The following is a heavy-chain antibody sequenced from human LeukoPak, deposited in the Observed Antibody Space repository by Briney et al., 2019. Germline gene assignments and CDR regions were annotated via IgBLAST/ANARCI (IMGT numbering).Heavy chain of an antibody. CDR1: GGTFISYA. D-gene: IGHD3-16*02. CDR2: IIPIFGTA. V-gene: IGHV1-69*13. Sequence: SVKVSCKASGGTFISYAISWVRQAPGQGLEWMGGIIPIFGTANYTQKFQGRVTITADESTSTAYMELSSLRSDDTAVYYRARDKGVIDMDVWGKGTTVTVSS. J-gene: IGHJ6*03. CDR3: ARDKGVIDMDV.